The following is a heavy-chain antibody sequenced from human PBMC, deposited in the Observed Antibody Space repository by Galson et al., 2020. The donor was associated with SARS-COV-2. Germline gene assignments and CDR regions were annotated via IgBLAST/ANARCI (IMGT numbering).Heavy chain of an antibody. V-gene: IGHV5-51*01. CDR1: GYSLTSYW. CDR3: ARPSVATARVVFDC. J-gene: IGHJ4*02. D-gene: IGHD5-18*01. CDR2: IYSGDSDT. Sequence: GESLKLSCQGSGYSLTSYWIGWVRQMPGKGLEWMGIIYSGDSDTRYSPSFQGPVTISADKSISTAYLQWSSLKASDTAMYYCARPSVATARVVFDCWGQGTLVTVSS.